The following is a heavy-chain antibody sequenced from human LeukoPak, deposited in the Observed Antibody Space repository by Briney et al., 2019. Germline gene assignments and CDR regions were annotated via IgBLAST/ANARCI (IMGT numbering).Heavy chain of an antibody. V-gene: IGHV1-2*02. Sequence: ASVKVSCKASGYTLTAYYMYWVRQAPGQGLEWMGWINPNSDDTNYAQMFEGRVTMTRDTSINTAYMGLGGLTSDDTAVYYCARQSSKRLWFGELSPLDYWGQGTLVTVSS. CDR3: ARQSSKRLWFGELSPLDY. J-gene: IGHJ4*02. D-gene: IGHD3-10*01. CDR2: INPNSDDT. CDR1: GYTLTAYY.